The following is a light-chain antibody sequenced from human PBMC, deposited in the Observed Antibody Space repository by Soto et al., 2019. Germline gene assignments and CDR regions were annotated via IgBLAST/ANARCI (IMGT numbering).Light chain of an antibody. J-gene: IGKJ4*01. CDR1: QRVFFTSHNKNN. CDR3: QQYYTTPLT. CDR2: WAA. V-gene: IGKV4-1*01. Sequence: DIVITQSPDSLAGSRGERATIKCTCRQRVFFTSHNKNNLGWFQQKTRQPPKLLLSWAATRESGVPDRFSGSGSGTDVTLTTSSLQAQDVAVYYCQQYYTTPLTFGGGTKVDIK.